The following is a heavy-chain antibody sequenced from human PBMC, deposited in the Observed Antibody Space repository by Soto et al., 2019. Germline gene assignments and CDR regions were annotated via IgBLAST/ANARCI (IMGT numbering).Heavy chain of an antibody. CDR2: IIPIFGTA. J-gene: IGHJ6*02. V-gene: IGHV1-69*13. CDR1: GGTFSSYA. CDR3: ARSVAGPGNYYGMDG. Sequence: GASVKVSCKASGGTFSSYAISWVRQAPGQGLEWMGGIIPIFGTANYAQKFQGRVTITADESTSTAYMELSSLRSEDTAVYYCARSVAGPGNYYGMDGWGQGTTVTVSS. D-gene: IGHD6-19*01.